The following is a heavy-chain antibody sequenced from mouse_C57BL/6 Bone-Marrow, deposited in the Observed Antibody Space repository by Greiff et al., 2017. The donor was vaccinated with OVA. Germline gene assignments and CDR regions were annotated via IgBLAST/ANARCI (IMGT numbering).Heavy chain of an antibody. CDR2: ISDGGSYT. J-gene: IGHJ2*01. CDR1: GFTFSSYA. D-gene: IGHD1-1*01. Sequence: EVKLVESGGGLVKPGGSLKLSCAASGFTFSSYAMSWVRQTPEKRLEWVATISDGGSYTYYPDNVKGRFTISRDNAKNNLYLQMSHLKSEDTAMYYCAREAYYGSSILDYWGQGTTLTVSS. CDR3: AREAYYGSSILDY. V-gene: IGHV5-4*01.